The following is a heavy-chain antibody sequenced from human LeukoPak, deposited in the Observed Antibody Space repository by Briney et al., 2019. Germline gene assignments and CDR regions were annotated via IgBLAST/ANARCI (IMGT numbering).Heavy chain of an antibody. CDR3: AKARRGASGSYIFDH. CDR2: ISWDGGSI. V-gene: IGHV3-43*01. D-gene: IGHD1-26*01. J-gene: IGHJ4*02. Sequence: TGGSLRLSCAASGFTFDDYTMHWVRHDPGKGLEWVSLISWDGGSIYYADSVKGRFTISRDNSKNSLYLQMNSLRTEDTALYYCAKARRGASGSYIFDHWGQGTLVTVSS. CDR1: GFTFDDYT.